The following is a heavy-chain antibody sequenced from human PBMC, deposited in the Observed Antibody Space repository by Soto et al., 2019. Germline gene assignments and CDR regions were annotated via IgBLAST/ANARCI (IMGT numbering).Heavy chain of an antibody. V-gene: IGHV4-59*01. CDR3: ARFGTSPNGNCFDP. J-gene: IGHJ5*02. CDR1: GGSISSDY. D-gene: IGHD3-10*01. CDR2: VYHSWST. Sequence: PSETLSLTCTVSGGSISSDYWNWIRQPPGKGLEWIAYVYHSWSTKYNPSLKSRVTISVDTSKNQLSLKLSSVTAADTAVYYCARFGTSPNGNCFDPWRQRTLVTVPS.